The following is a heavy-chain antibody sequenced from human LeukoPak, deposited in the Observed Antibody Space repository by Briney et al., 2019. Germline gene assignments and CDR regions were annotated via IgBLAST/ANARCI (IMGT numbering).Heavy chain of an antibody. CDR3: ARDLYGDFDY. CDR1: GFTFNDHG. CDR2: IYSGGST. J-gene: IGHJ4*02. D-gene: IGHD4-17*01. V-gene: IGHV3-53*01. Sequence: GGSLRLSCAASGFTFNDHGMSWVRQVPGKGLEWVSVIYSGGSTYYADSVKGRFTISRDNSKNTLYLQMNSLRAEDTAVYYCARDLYGDFDYWGQGTLVTVSS.